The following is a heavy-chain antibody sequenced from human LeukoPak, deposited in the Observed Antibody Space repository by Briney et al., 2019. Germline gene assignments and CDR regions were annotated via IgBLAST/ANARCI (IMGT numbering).Heavy chain of an antibody. Sequence: GGSLRLSCAASGFTFSTSGMHWVRQAPGKGLEWVAVISYDGSNKYYADSVKGRFTISRDNSKNTLYLQMNSLRAEDTAVYYCARDGGFGLFDYWGQGTLVTVSS. J-gene: IGHJ4*02. V-gene: IGHV3-30*03. CDR2: ISYDGSNK. CDR3: ARDGGFGLFDY. CDR1: GFTFSTSG. D-gene: IGHD4-23*01.